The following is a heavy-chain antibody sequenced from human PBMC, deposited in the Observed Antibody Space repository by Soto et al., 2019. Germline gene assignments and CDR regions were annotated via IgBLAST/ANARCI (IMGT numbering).Heavy chain of an antibody. D-gene: IGHD1-26*01. V-gene: IGHV4-59*12. CDR2: VYYTGST. CDR3: AAGELAIYYFDY. Sequence: SETLSLTCSVSGGSISGSYWSWIRQSPGKGLEWLGYVYYTGSTNYSPSLRSRVSISVDTSKNEFSLRLSSVTAADTAVYYCAAGELAIYYFDYWGQGTLVTVSS. CDR1: GGSISGSY. J-gene: IGHJ4*02.